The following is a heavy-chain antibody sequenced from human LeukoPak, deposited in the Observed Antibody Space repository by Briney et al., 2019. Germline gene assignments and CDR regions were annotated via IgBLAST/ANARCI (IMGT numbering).Heavy chain of an antibody. CDR3: VRSYSYGPLL. D-gene: IGHD5-18*01. CDR1: SGSLSNYY. V-gene: IGHV4-34*01. J-gene: IGHJ6*02. CDR2: INHNGGT. Sequence: PSETLSLTCAVYSGSLSNYYWSWIRQSPDKGLVWIGEINHNGGTNYNPSLKSRVTISVDTSKNQVSLKLGSVTAADTAVYYCVRSYSYGPLLWGQGTTVTVSS.